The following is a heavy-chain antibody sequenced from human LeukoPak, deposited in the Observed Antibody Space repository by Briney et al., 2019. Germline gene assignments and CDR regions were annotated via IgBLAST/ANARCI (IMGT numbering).Heavy chain of an antibody. D-gene: IGHD4-11*01. Sequence: PGGSLRLSCTASGFTFGDYAMSWVRQAPGKGLEWVGFIRSKAYGGTTEYAASVKGRFTISRDDSKSIAYLQMNSLKTEDTAVYYCTSSVTTVSSGFDYWGQGTLVTVSS. J-gene: IGHJ4*02. CDR2: IRSKAYGGTT. V-gene: IGHV3-49*04. CDR3: TSSVTTVSSGFDY. CDR1: GFTFGDYA.